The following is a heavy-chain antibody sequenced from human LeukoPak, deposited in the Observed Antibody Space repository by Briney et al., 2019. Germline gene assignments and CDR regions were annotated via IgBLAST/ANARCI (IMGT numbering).Heavy chain of an antibody. D-gene: IGHD5-18*01. CDR2: VDHTGST. CDR3: ARAPFDTAMVTGFDY. CDR1: DDSITMYY. J-gene: IGHJ4*02. V-gene: IGHV4-59*01. Sequence: SETLSLTCSVSDDSITMYYWTWIRQPPGKGLEWIGYVDHTGSTNFNPSLNGRVSISRDTTKNLFSLRLRSVTAADTAVYYCARAPFDTAMVTGFDYWGQGTLVTVSS.